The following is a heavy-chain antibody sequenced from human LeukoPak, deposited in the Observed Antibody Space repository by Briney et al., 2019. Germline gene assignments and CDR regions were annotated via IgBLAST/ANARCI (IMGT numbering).Heavy chain of an antibody. J-gene: IGHJ4*02. Sequence: GGPVRHFCGAWWFPYSDHFVDWVRPAPGEGLEWVGRPIHRANSYTTEYAASVKGRFTIPRDDSKNSLYLQINSLKTEDTAVYYCATGEYYYDNSGYYVDYWGQGTLVTVSS. V-gene: IGHV3-72*01. CDR3: ATGEYYYDNSGYYVDY. CDR1: WFPYSDHF. CDR2: PIHRANSYTT. D-gene: IGHD3-22*01.